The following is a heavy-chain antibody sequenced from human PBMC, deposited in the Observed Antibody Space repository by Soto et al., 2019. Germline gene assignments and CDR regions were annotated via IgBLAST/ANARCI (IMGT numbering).Heavy chain of an antibody. Sequence: PGGSLRLSCAASGFSFSDYAMSWVRQAPGKGLEWVSVISESGGSTHYADSVRGWFTVSRDNSKNSLSLRMNSLRDEDTAVYFCAKRSPYSSGWYSPIFDYWGQGALVTVSS. V-gene: IGHV3-23*01. J-gene: IGHJ4*02. CDR2: ISESGGST. D-gene: IGHD6-13*01. CDR1: GFSFSDYA. CDR3: AKRSPYSSGWYSPIFDY.